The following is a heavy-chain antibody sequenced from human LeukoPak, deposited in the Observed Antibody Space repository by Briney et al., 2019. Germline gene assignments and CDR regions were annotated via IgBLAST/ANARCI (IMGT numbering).Heavy chain of an antibody. J-gene: IGHJ5*01. V-gene: IGHV6-1*01. D-gene: IGHD1-26*01. CDR1: GDSVSTNSAT. CDR3: ARLVGASWFDS. CDR2: TYYRSKWNN. Sequence: HSQTLSLTCAISGDSVSTNSATWTWLRQSPSRGLEWLGRTYYRSKWNNDYAVSMKSRITINPDTSKNQFSLQLNSVTPEDTAVYHCARLVGASWFDSWGQGTLVTVSS.